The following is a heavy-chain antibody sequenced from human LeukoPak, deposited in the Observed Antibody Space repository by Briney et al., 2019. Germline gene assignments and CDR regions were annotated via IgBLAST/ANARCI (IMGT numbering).Heavy chain of an antibody. D-gene: IGHD4-11*01. Sequence: SETLSLTCTVSGGSISSSGYYWGWIRQPPGKGLEWIGSIYYSGSTNYNPSLKSRVTISVDTSKNQFSLKLSSVTAADTAVYYCARPATVTTAGYGYWGQGTLVTVSS. CDR2: IYYSGST. V-gene: IGHV4-39*07. CDR3: ARPATVTTAGYGY. CDR1: GGSISSSGYY. J-gene: IGHJ4*02.